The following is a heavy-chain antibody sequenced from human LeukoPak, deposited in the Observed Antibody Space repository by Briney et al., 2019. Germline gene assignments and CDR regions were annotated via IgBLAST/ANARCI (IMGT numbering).Heavy chain of an antibody. Sequence: PGGSLRLSCAASGFTFSSYEMNWVRQAPGKGLECVSYISSSGSTIYYADSVKGRFTISRDNAKNSLYLHINSLRAEDTAVYYCVKDNPLDYWGQGTLVIVSS. J-gene: IGHJ4*02. D-gene: IGHD1-14*01. V-gene: IGHV3-48*03. CDR1: GFTFSSYE. CDR3: VKDNPLDY. CDR2: ISSSGSTI.